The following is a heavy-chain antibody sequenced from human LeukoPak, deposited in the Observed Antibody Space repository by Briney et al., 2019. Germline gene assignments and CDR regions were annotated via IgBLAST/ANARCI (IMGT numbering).Heavy chain of an antibody. V-gene: IGHV3-30*03. D-gene: IGHD3-10*01. CDR1: GFTFSSYG. CDR2: ISYDGSNK. J-gene: IGHJ6*02. Sequence: GGSLRLSCAASGFTFSSYGMHWVRQAPGKGLEWVAVISYDGSNKYYADSVKGRFTISRDNSKNTLYLQMNSLRAEDTAVYYCARGKIGELYRGYYYYGMDVWGQGTTVTVSS. CDR3: ARGKIGELYRGYYYYGMDV.